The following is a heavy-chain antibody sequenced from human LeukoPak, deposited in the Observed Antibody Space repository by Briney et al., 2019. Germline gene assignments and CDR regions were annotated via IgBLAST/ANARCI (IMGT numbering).Heavy chain of an antibody. CDR3: ARDRSPMFDTSDAFDI. D-gene: IGHD2-2*01. CDR2: IIPIFGTA. J-gene: IGHJ3*02. CDR1: GGTFSSYA. Sequence: ASVKVSCKASGGTFSSYAISWVRQAPGQGLEWMGRIIPIFGTAGYAQKFQGRGTITTDESTSTAYMELSSLRSEDTAVYYCARDRSPMFDTSDAFDIWGQGTMVTVSS. V-gene: IGHV1-69*05.